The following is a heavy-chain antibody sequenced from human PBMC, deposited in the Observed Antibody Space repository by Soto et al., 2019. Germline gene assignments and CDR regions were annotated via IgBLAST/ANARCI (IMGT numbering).Heavy chain of an antibody. V-gene: IGHV3-21*01. CDR3: ARDWGGEVYKSDY. Sequence: EVQLVESGGGLVRPGGSLRLSCAASGFSFGDYVMEWVRQSPGKGLEWVSSISPTSAYIFYADSVKGRFTISRDNAKNSLYLQMNSLRAEDTAVYYCARDWGGEVYKSDYWGQGILLTVSS. J-gene: IGHJ4*02. CDR1: GFSFGDYV. CDR2: ISPTSAYI. D-gene: IGHD3-16*01.